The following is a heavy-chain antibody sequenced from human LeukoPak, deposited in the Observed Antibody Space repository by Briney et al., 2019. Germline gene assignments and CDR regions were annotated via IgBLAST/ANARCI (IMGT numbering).Heavy chain of an antibody. Sequence: PGGSLRLSCAASEFTYGMNWVRQAPGKGLEWVSYISSSSSTIYYADSVKGRFTISRDNAKNSLYLQMNSLRAEDTAVYYCARLIQLVDYWGQGTLVTVSS. V-gene: IGHV3-48*01. D-gene: IGHD5-18*01. J-gene: IGHJ4*02. CDR2: ISSSSSTI. CDR1: EFTYG. CDR3: ARLIQLVDY.